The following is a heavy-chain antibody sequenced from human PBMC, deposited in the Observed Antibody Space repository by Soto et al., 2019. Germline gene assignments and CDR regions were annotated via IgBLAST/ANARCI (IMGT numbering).Heavy chain of an antibody. CDR2: IYHSGST. J-gene: IGHJ6*02. D-gene: IGHD3-22*01. V-gene: IGHV4-38-2*02. CDR3: ARDSPPHYYDSSGYYYPPYYYGMDV. CDR1: GYSISSGYY. Sequence: SETLSLTCAVSGYSISSGYYWGWIRQPPGKGLEWIGSIYHSGSTHYNPSLKSRVTISVDTSKNQFSLKLSSVTAADTAVYYCARDSPPHYYDSSGYYYPPYYYGMDVWGQGTTVTVSS.